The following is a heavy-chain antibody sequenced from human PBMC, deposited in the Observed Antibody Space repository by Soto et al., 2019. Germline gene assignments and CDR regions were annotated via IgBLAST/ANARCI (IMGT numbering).Heavy chain of an antibody. CDR1: GGSFSGYY. CDR2: SNHGGTS. D-gene: IGHD3-10*01. V-gene: IGHV4-34*01. Sequence: QVQLQQWGAGLLKPSETLSLTCAVHGGSFSGYYWDWIRQPPGKGLELIGASNHGGTSTYSPSLMSRAITSVATSKNQFVLAVTSVTAEYTALYFCVSSSLLRSGDLFLRMDVWGQGT. CDR3: VSSSLLRSGDLFLRMDV. J-gene: IGHJ6*02.